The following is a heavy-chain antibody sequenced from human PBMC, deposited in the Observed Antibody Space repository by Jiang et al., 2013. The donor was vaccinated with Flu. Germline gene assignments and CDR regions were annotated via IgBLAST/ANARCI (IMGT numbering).Heavy chain of an antibody. V-gene: IGHV4-59*01. CDR2: IYYSDNT. Sequence: LLKPSETLSLTCIVSGGSMSSYYWSWIRQPPGKGLEWIGSIYYSDNTNYNPSLKSRIAISVDTSKNQFSLKVSSVTAADTAIYYCARAYYGTHFDYWGQGALVTVSS. J-gene: IGHJ4*02. CDR1: GGSMSSYY. CDR3: ARAYYGTHFDY. D-gene: IGHD3-10*01.